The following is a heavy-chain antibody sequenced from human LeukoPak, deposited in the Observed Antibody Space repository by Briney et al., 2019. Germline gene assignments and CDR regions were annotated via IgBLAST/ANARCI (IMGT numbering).Heavy chain of an antibody. Sequence: GGSLRLSCAASGFTFSSYAMSWVRQAPGKGLEWVSAISGSGGSTYYADSVKGRFTISRDNAKNSLYLQMNSLRAEDTAVYYCARARRGSYSSSWYVSYFDYWGQGTLVTVSS. J-gene: IGHJ4*02. CDR2: ISGSGGST. CDR3: ARARRGSYSSSWYVSYFDY. D-gene: IGHD6-13*01. V-gene: IGHV3-23*01. CDR1: GFTFSSYA.